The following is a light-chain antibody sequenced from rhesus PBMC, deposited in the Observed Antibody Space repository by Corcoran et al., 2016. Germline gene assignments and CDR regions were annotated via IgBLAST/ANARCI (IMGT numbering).Light chain of an antibody. CDR3: MQALQTPYS. CDR2: RVS. J-gene: IGKJ2*01. Sequence: DIVMTQTPPSLPVTPGEPASISCRSSQSLLHTDGRTYLYWYLQKPGPPPRLLIYRVSHRVSGVPDRFRGSVSGTDFTLKISRVKAEDVGVYYCMQALQTPYSFGQGTKVEIK. V-gene: IGKV2-73*01. CDR1: QSLLHTDGRTY.